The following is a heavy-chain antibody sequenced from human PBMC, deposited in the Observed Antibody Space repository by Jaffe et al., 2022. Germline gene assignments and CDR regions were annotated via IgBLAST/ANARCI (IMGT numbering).Heavy chain of an antibody. CDR2: ISSSGSTI. V-gene: IGHV3-11*01. CDR1: GFTFSDYY. D-gene: IGHD6-6*01. CDR3: ARWGREDFIAARLGVYYYYMDV. Sequence: QVQLVESGGGLVKPGGSLRLSCAASGFTFSDYYMSWIRQAPGKGLEWVSYISSSGSTIYYADSVKGRFTISRDNAKNSLYLQMNSLRAEDTAVYYCARWGREDFIAARLGVYYYYMDVWGKGTTVTVSS. J-gene: IGHJ6*03.